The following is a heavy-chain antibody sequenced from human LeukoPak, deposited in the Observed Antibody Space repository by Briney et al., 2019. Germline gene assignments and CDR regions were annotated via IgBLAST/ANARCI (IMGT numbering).Heavy chain of an antibody. CDR3: ARDHCSSTGCYTGPNWFDP. V-gene: IGHV3-21*01. Sequence: GGSLRLSCAASGFTFSSYSMNWVRQAPGKGLEWVSSISSSSSYIYYADSVKGRFTISRDNAKNSLYLQMNSLRAEDTAVYYCARDHCSSTGCYTGPNWFDPWGQGTLVTVSS. J-gene: IGHJ5*02. D-gene: IGHD2-2*02. CDR1: GFTFSSYS. CDR2: ISSSSSYI.